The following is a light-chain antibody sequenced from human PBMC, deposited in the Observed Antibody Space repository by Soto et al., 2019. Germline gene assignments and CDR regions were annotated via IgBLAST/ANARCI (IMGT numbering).Light chain of an antibody. CDR2: GAS. J-gene: IGKJ3*01. CDR3: QQYHKWPPEDT. CDR1: QSVSSN. V-gene: IGKV3-15*01. Sequence: EIVMTQSPATLSVSPGERATLSCRASQSVSSNLAWYRQRPGQAPSLLIYGASTRATGIPARFSGSGSGTEFTLTISSLQSEDFAVYYCQQYHKWPPEDTFGPGTKVEIK.